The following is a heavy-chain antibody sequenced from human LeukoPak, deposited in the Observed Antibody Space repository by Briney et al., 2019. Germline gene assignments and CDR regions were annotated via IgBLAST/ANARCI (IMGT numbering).Heavy chain of an antibody. Sequence: GGSLRLSCAASGFTFSSNWMSWVRKAPGKRLNWVAHINQDGSVKHYVDAVKGRFTISRDNAENSLCLQMDSLRAEDTAVYYCARTDSGNLGYFDYWGQGTLVSVSS. CDR1: GFTFSSNW. V-gene: IGHV3-7*01. J-gene: IGHJ4*02. CDR3: ARTDSGNLGYFDY. D-gene: IGHD1-26*01. CDR2: INQDGSVK.